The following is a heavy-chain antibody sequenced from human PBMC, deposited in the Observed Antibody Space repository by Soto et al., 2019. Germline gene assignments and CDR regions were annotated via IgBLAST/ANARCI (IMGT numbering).Heavy chain of an antibody. V-gene: IGHV4-59*01. J-gene: IGHJ6*02. D-gene: IGHD6-13*01. Sequence: SSETLSLTCTVSGGSISSYYWSWIRQPPGKGLEWIGYIYYSGSTNYNPSLKSRVTISVDTSKNQFSLKLSSVTAADTAVYYCARDLRAAAGIDYYYYGMDVWGQGTTVTVSS. CDR2: IYYSGST. CDR3: ARDLRAAAGIDYYYYGMDV. CDR1: GGSISSYY.